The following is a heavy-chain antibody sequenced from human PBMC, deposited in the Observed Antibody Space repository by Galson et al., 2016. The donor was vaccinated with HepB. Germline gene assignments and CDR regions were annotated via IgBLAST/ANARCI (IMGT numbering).Heavy chain of an antibody. J-gene: IGHJ5*02. D-gene: IGHD2-2*01. CDR3: ARGSVVFPATYNWFDP. CDR2: INAGNGNT. V-gene: IGHV1-3*01. Sequence: SVKVSCKASGYTFTKYAMHWMRQAPGQRLEWMGWINAGNGNTKYSENFQGRVTMTRDTSASTAHMELSSLRPEDTAVYYCARGSVVFPATYNWFDPWGQGTLVTVSS. CDR1: GYTFTKYA.